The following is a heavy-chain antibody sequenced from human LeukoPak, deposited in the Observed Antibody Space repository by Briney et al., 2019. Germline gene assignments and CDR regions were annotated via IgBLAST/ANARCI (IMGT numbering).Heavy chain of an antibody. CDR2: IKQDGSEK. CDR3: AKLMGPVTTDY. V-gene: IGHV3-7*01. D-gene: IGHD4-11*01. Sequence: GGSLRLSCATSGFTFSSYWMNWVRQAPGKGLEWVANIKQDGSEKHYVDSVKGRFTISRDNAKNSLYLQMNSLRAEDTAVYYCAKLMGPVTTDYWGQGTLVTVSS. CDR1: GFTFSSYW. J-gene: IGHJ4*02.